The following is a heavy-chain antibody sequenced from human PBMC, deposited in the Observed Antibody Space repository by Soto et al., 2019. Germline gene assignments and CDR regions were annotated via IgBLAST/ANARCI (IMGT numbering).Heavy chain of an antibody. V-gene: IGHV2-5*02. Sequence: QITLNESGPTLVKPTQTLTLTCTFSGFSLTTSGVGVGWIRQSPGKAPEWLAIIFWAEDKRYSPSLKSTRTITNDTSKSQMVLTMANLDAADTATYYCAHRVLRTVFGLVTTTAIYFDIWGQGTPVAVSS. CDR2: IFWAEDK. CDR1: GFSLTTSGVG. D-gene: IGHD3-3*01. J-gene: IGHJ4*02. CDR3: AHRVLRTVFGLVTTTAIYFDI.